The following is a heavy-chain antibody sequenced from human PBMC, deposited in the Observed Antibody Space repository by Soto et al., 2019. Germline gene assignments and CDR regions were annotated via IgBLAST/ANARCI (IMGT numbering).Heavy chain of an antibody. CDR3: VRGRANYYFDF. J-gene: IGHJ4*02. CDR2: ISGGGVPV. D-gene: IGHD1-1*01. V-gene: IGHV3-48*02. CDR1: GFTFIGYS. Sequence: GGSLRLSCKASGFTFIGYSMDWVRQAPGKGLEWIAYISGGGVPVYYADSVKGRFTISRDNAKNSLYLQMNHLRDEDTAIYYCVRGRANYYFDFWGQGALVTVSS.